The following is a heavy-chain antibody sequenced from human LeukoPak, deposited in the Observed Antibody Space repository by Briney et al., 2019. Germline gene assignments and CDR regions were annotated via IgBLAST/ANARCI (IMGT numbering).Heavy chain of an antibody. Sequence: GGSLRLSCAASGFTFSSYGMRWVRQAPGKGLEWVAVITYDGSNKYYADSVKGRFTISRDNAKNTLYLQMNSLRAEDTAVYYCASATILEWLTVDYYMDVWGKGTTVTVSS. CDR1: GFTFSSYG. CDR2: ITYDGSNK. D-gene: IGHD3-3*01. CDR3: ASATILEWLTVDYYMDV. V-gene: IGHV3-30*03. J-gene: IGHJ6*03.